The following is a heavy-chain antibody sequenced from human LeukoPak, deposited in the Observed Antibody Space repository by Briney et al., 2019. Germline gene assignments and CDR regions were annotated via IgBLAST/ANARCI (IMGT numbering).Heavy chain of an antibody. CDR1: GFTFSTYS. D-gene: IGHD6-19*01. Sequence: GGSLRLSCAASGFTFSTYSMNWVRQAPGKGLEWVSYISSSSSTMYYADSVKGRFTISRDNAKNSLYLEMNNLRAEDTAVYYCARDGGGWVIDYWGQGTLVTVSS. CDR2: ISSSSSTM. V-gene: IGHV3-48*04. CDR3: ARDGGGWVIDY. J-gene: IGHJ4*02.